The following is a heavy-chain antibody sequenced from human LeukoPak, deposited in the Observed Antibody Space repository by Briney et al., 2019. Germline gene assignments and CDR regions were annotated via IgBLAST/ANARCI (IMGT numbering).Heavy chain of an antibody. Sequence: ASVKVSCKASGYTFTSYDINWVRQATGQGVEWMGWMNPKSGNTGYAQKFQGRVTMTRNTSISTAYMELSSLRSEDTAVYYCARATIEYSSSSGGYYFDYWGQGTLVTVSS. V-gene: IGHV1-8*01. CDR3: ARATIEYSSSSGGYYFDY. CDR2: MNPKSGNT. CDR1: GYTFTSYD. J-gene: IGHJ4*02. D-gene: IGHD6-6*01.